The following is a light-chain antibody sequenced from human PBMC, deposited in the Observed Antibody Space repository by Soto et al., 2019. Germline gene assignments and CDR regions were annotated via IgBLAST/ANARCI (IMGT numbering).Light chain of an antibody. J-gene: IGLJ2*01. V-gene: IGLV1-47*01. CDR2: RNN. CDR3: AAWDGSLSRPV. CDR1: SSNIGSNY. Sequence: QSVLTQPPSASGTPGQRVTISCSGSSSNIGSNYVFWYQQLPGTAPKPLIYRNNQRPSGVPDRFSGSKSGTSASLAISGLRSEDEADYYCAAWDGSLSRPVFGGGTKVTVL.